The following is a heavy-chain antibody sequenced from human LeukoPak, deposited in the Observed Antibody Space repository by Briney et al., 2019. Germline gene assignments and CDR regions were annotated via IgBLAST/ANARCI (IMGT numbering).Heavy chain of an antibody. Sequence: SETLSLTCTVSGGSISSYYWSWIRQPAGKGLEWIGHISTSGSTNYNPSLKSRVTMSVDTSKNQFSLKLSSVTAADTAVYFCARDPSYATVAGAEGGGGQGTLVTASS. D-gene: IGHD6-19*01. CDR2: ISTSGST. CDR3: ARDPSYATVAGAEGG. V-gene: IGHV4-4*07. J-gene: IGHJ4*02. CDR1: GGSISSYY.